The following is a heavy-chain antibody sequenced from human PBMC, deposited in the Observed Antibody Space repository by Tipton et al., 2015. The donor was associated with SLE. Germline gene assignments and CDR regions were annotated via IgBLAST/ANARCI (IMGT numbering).Heavy chain of an antibody. J-gene: IGHJ5*02. Sequence: TLSLTCTVSGDSISSYYWSWIRQPPGKGLEWIGTIFHSGISYYNPSLKSRVTISVDTSKNQFSLKLSSVTAADTAVYYCARLDIVFTSGWFDPWGQGTLVTVSS. CDR1: GDSISSYY. CDR3: ARLDIVFTSGWFDP. V-gene: IGHV4-59*01. D-gene: IGHD2-15*01. CDR2: IFHSGIS.